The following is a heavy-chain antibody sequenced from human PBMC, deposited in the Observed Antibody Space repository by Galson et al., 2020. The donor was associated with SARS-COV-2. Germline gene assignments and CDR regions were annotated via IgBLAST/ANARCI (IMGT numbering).Heavy chain of an antibody. D-gene: IGHD3-10*01. CDR3: AREPFPYGSLSLPPRNLGRNWFDP. Sequence: ASETLSLTCTVSGYYISSGYYWAWIRQSPGKGLEWIGSISQTGNTFYHPSLRSRLTISVETTKNKFSLKLTSLTAADTAVYYCAREPFPYGSLSLPPRNLGRNWFDPWGQGIRVTVSS. J-gene: IGHJ5*02. CDR1: GYYISSGYY. CDR2: ISQTGNT. V-gene: IGHV4-38-2*02.